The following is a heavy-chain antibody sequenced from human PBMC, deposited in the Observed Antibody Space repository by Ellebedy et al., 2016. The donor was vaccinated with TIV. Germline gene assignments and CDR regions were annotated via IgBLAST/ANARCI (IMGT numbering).Heavy chain of an antibody. D-gene: IGHD6-19*01. CDR1: GFMFSSYG. CDR2: TTASGLST. J-gene: IGHJ6*02. CDR3: ARDFRQWLAQGDALDV. V-gene: IGHV3-23*01. Sequence: PGGSLRLSCAASGFMFSSYGMTWVRQAPGKGLEWVSSTTASGLSTYYADSVKGRFTVSRDNSRNTLYLQMSSLRVEDTAVYYCARDFRQWLAQGDALDVWGQGTTVTVSS.